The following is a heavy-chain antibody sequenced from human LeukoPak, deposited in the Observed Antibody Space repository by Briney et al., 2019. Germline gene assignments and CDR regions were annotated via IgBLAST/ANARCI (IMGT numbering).Heavy chain of an antibody. CDR3: ARYSSSWHIDY. V-gene: IGHV4-59*01. J-gene: IGHJ4*02. CDR2: IHYSGST. CDR1: GGSTSRYY. D-gene: IGHD6-13*01. Sequence: SETLSLTCTVSGGSTSRYYWSWIRQSPGKGLEWIGYIHYSGSTNYNPSLKSRVTMSVDTSKNQFSLKLSSVTAADTAVYYCARYSSSWHIDYWGQGTLVTVSS.